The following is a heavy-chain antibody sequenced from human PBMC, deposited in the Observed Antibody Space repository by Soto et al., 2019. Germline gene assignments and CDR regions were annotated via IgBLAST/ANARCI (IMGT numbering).Heavy chain of an antibody. D-gene: IGHD1-26*01. V-gene: IGHV4-59*01. Sequence: SETLFLTCTVSGGSISSYYWSWIRQPPGKGLEWIGYIYYGGSTNYNPSLKSRVTISVDTSKNQFSLKLTSVTAADTAVYYCARRYGGNFDYWGQGTLVTVSS. CDR3: ARRYGGNFDY. CDR2: IYYGGST. J-gene: IGHJ4*02. CDR1: GGSISSYY.